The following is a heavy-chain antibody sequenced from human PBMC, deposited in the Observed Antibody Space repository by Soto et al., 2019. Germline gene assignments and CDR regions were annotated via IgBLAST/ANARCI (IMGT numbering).Heavy chain of an antibody. CDR3: ARGTTLAIFDYGMDV. Sequence: QVQLEESGGGVVQPGRSLRLSCVGTGFTFSSYAMHWVRQAPGKGLEWVAVISNDGTNKYYADSVEGRITISRDNSKNTLYLQMHSLRSEDTDVYYCARGTTLAIFDYGMDVWGQGATVTVSS. J-gene: IGHJ6*02. CDR2: ISNDGTNK. CDR1: GFTFSSYA. D-gene: IGHD3-3*01. V-gene: IGHV3-30-3*01.